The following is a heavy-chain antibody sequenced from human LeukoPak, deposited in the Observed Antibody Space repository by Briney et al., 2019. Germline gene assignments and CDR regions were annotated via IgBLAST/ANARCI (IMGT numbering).Heavy chain of an antibody. V-gene: IGHV1-2*02. CDR1: GYTFTGFY. J-gene: IGHJ4*02. D-gene: IGHD3-10*01. CDR3: ASLGDYYGSGSYSPFGC. CDR2: INPNRGGT. Sequence: VASVKVSCTASGYTFTGFYMHWVRQAPGQGLEWMGWINPNRGGTNYAQKFQGRVTMTRDTSISTAYMELSSLRSDDTAVYYCASLGDYYGSGSYSPFGCWGQGTLVTVSS.